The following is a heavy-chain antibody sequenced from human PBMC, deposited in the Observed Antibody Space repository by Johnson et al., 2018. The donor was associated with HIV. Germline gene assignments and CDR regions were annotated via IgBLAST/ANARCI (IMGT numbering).Heavy chain of an antibody. D-gene: IGHD2-2*01. CDR1: GFTFSSYW. J-gene: IGHJ3*02. CDR3: ARDRKYQLLLKLSSADAFDI. CDR2: IKQDGSEK. V-gene: IGHV3-7*03. Sequence: VQLVESGGGSVQPGGSLRLSCAASGFTFSSYWMSWVRQAPGKGLEWVANIKQDGSEKYYVDSVKGRFTISRDNAKNSLYLQMNSLRAEDTAVYYCARDRKYQLLLKLSSADAFDIWGQGTMVTVSS.